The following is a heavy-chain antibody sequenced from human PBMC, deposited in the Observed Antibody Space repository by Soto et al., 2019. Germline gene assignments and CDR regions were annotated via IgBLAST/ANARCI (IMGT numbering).Heavy chain of an antibody. CDR3: ARESGSYDPLDY. Sequence: SETLSLTCTVSGVSISSYYWTWIRQPPGKGLEWIGYIYYSGSTNYNPSLRSRITISIDTSKNQFSLRLRSVTAADTAVYYCARESGSYDPLDYWGQGTLVTVSS. CDR1: GVSISSYY. D-gene: IGHD3-16*01. J-gene: IGHJ4*02. V-gene: IGHV4-59*01. CDR2: IYYSGST.